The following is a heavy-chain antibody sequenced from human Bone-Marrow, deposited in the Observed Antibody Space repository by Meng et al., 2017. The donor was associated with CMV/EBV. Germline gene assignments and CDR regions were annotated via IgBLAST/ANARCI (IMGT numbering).Heavy chain of an antibody. CDR1: GSTVSSNY. CDR3: ASHEEGYNSYVDY. Sequence: GESLKISCAASGSTVSSNYMSWVRQAPGKGLEWVSVIYIGGTTYYADSVKGRFTISRDNSKNTLYLQMNSLRAEDTAVYFCASHEEGYNSYVDYWGQGTLVTVSS. J-gene: IGHJ4*02. D-gene: IGHD5-24*01. CDR2: IYIGGTT. V-gene: IGHV3-53*01.